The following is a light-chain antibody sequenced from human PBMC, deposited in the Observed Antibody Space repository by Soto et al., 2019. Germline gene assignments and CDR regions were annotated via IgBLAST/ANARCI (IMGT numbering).Light chain of an antibody. V-gene: IGKV3-15*01. J-gene: IGKJ2*01. Sequence: EIVMTQSPATLSVSPGERATLSCRASQSVSSNLAWYQQKPGQAPRLLVYGASTRATGIPARFRGSGSGTEFTLSNSSLQSEDFAVYYCQQYNNWPPYTFGQGTKLEIK. CDR1: QSVSSN. CDR2: GAS. CDR3: QQYNNWPPYT.